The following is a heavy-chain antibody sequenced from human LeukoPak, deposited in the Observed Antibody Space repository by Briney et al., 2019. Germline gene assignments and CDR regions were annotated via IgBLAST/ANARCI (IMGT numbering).Heavy chain of an antibody. Sequence: ASVKVSCKASGYTFTSYGISWVRQAPGQGLEWMGWISAYNGNTNYAQKLQGRVTMTTDTSTSTAYMELRSLRFDDTAVYYCASSDGYCSGGSCYDYWGQGTLVTVSS. CDR1: GYTFTSYG. CDR3: ASSDGYCSGGSCYDY. J-gene: IGHJ4*02. D-gene: IGHD2-15*01. CDR2: ISAYNGNT. V-gene: IGHV1-18*01.